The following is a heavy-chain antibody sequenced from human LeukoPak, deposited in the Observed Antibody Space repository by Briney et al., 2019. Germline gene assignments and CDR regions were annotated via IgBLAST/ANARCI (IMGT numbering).Heavy chain of an antibody. Sequence: GASVKVSCKASGYTFTSYAMHWVRQAPGQRLEWMGWISAYNGNTNYAQKLQGRVTMTTDTSTSTAYMELRSLRSDDTAVYYCAREAAVAGTESYYMDVWGKGTTVTVSS. D-gene: IGHD6-19*01. CDR1: GYTFTSYA. CDR3: AREAAVAGTESYYMDV. CDR2: ISAYNGNT. V-gene: IGHV1-18*01. J-gene: IGHJ6*03.